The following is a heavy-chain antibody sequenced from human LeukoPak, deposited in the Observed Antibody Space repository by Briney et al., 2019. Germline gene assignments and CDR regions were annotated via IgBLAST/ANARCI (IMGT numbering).Heavy chain of an antibody. CDR1: GFTFSRYA. CDR3: VKHFSDFWTYYTN. V-gene: IGHV3-23*01. J-gene: IGHJ4*02. D-gene: IGHD3/OR15-3a*01. Sequence: GGSLRLSCAASGFTFSRYAMSWVRQAPGKGLVWVSTMNNGGGTTYYAASVKGRFTISRDNSKNTLYLQMDSLRAEDTAVYYCVKHFSDFWTYYTNWGQGTLVTVSS. CDR2: MNNGGGTT.